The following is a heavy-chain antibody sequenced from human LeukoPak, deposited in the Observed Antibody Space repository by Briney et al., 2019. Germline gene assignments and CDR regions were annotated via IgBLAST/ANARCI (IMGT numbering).Heavy chain of an antibody. D-gene: IGHD3-16*01. CDR2: ISTYNGNT. Sequence: ASVKVSCKASGYTFISYGITCVRQAPGQGLEWMGWISTYNGNTNYAQNLQGRVTVTTDTSTSTAYMELRSLRSDDTAVYYCAGDRGGNYFDYWGQGTLVTVSS. CDR1: GYTFISYG. V-gene: IGHV1-18*01. CDR3: AGDRGGNYFDY. J-gene: IGHJ4*02.